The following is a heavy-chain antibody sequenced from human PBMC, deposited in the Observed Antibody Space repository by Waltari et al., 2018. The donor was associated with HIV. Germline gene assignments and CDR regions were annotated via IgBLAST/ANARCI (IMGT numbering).Heavy chain of an antibody. D-gene: IGHD3-10*01. CDR2: IDSDGRVR. J-gene: IGHJ6*02. Sequence: VESGGTPVQPGGSLRLSCKASGFVFGSHWMPWVRQSPGKGLIWVSRIDSDGRVRVYADTVKGRFTISRDNTKNTLFLEMKSLRVEDSGIYHCVKDVTVTHYGDYYSGLDVWGRGTTVTV. V-gene: IGHV3-74*02. CDR1: GFVFGSHW. CDR3: VKDVTVTHYGDYYSGLDV.